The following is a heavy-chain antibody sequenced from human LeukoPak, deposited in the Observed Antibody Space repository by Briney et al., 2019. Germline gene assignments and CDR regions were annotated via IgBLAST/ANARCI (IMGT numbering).Heavy chain of an antibody. J-gene: IGHJ3*02. CDR2: ISGDGRDT. CDR1: GFTFDDYA. CDR3: GKDRVMAYLDTADSFDI. D-gene: IGHD1-20*01. V-gene: IGHV3-43*02. Sequence: GGSLRLSCAASGFTFDDYAMHWVRQAPGKGLEWVSLISGDGRDTHYGDYVEGRFTISRDNSKNSVYLQMNNLRTEDTALYYCGKDRVMAYLDTADSFDICGQGTMVTVSS.